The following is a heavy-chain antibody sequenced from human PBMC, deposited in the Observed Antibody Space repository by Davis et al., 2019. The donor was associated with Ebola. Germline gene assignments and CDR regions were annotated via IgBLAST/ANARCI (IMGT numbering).Heavy chain of an antibody. CDR1: GGTFSSYA. CDR3: ARAAYYDFWSGYPAGMDV. V-gene: IGHV1-69*13. D-gene: IGHD3-3*01. J-gene: IGHJ6*02. CDR2: IIPIFGTA. Sequence: SVKVSCKASGGTFSSYAISWVRQAPGQGLEWMGGIIPIFGTANYAQKFQGRVTITADESTSTAYMELSSLRSEDTAVYYCARAAYYDFWSGYPAGMDVWGQGTTVTVSS.